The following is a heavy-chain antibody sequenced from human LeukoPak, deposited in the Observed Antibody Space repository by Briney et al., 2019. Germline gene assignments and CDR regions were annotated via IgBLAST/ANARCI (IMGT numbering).Heavy chain of an antibody. CDR2: VYYSGST. J-gene: IGHJ4*02. CDR3: AREVGYCGGGSCYSYFDY. D-gene: IGHD2-15*01. V-gene: IGHV4-59*01. CDR1: GGSISSYY. Sequence: SETLSLTCTVSGGSISSYYWGWIRQPPGKGLEWIGYVYYSGSTNYNASLTNRVTISVDTSKNQFSLKLSSVTAADTAVYYCAREVGYCGGGSCYSYFDYWGQGTLVTVSS.